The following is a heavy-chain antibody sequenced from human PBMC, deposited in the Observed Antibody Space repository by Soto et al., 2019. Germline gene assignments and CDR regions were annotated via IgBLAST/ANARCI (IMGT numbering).Heavy chain of an antibody. J-gene: IGHJ4*02. CDR2: IYSSGSA. CDR1: GASISNYY. D-gene: IGHD3-16*01. V-gene: IGHV4-59*01. CDR3: VRSGRTFGGVI. Sequence: KTSETLSLTCTVSGASISNYYGSWIRQPPGKGLEWIAFIYSSGSANYNSSLKSRATISVDTYNNQFSLILTSVTAADTAVYYCVRSGRTFGGVIWGRGTLVTVSS.